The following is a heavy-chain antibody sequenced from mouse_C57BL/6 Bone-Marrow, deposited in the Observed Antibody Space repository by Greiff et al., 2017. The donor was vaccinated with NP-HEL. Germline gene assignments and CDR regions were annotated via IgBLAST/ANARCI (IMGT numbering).Heavy chain of an antibody. CDR2: IYPGSGNT. V-gene: IGHV1-76*01. CDR1: GYTFTDYY. CDR3: ARQEKQLRIYAMDY. J-gene: IGHJ4*01. Sequence: QVQLKQSGAELVRPGASVKLSCKASGYTFTDYYINWVKQRPGQGLEWIARIYPGSGNTYYNEKFKGKATLTAEKSSSTAYMQLSSLTSEYSAVDFCARQEKQLRIYAMDYWGQGTSVTVSS. D-gene: IGHD3-2*02.